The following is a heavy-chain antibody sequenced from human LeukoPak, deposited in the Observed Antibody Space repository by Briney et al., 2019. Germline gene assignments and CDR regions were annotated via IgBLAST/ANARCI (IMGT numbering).Heavy chain of an antibody. CDR3: ARTNLYVGTAVNDAFDI. Sequence: GGSLRLSCAASGFTFSSYGVHWVRQAPGKGLEWVAVIWYDGSDEYYADSVKGRFTISRDNSKNTLFLQMNSLTAEDTAVYYCARTNLYVGTAVNDAFDIWGQGTMVTVSS. CDR2: IWYDGSDE. D-gene: IGHD5-18*01. V-gene: IGHV3-33*01. CDR1: GFTFSSYG. J-gene: IGHJ3*02.